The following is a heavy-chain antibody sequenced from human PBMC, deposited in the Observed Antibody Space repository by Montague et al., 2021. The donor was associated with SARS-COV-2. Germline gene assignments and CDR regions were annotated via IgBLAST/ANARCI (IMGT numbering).Heavy chain of an antibody. J-gene: IGHJ6*02. D-gene: IGHD2-21*02. Sequence: SETLSLTCTVSGGSISSYYWSWIRQPPGEGLQWIGYIYNNGSTNCNTSLKSRVTLSIDTSKNQFSLKLTSVTAADTAVYYCARGGGDSADYYYAMDVWGQGTTVAVSS. V-gene: IGHV4-59*01. CDR3: ARGGGDSADYYYAMDV. CDR2: IYNNGST. CDR1: GGSISSYY.